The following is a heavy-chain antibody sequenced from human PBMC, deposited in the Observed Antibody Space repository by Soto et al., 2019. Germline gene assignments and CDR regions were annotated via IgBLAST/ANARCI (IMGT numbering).Heavy chain of an antibody. D-gene: IGHD3-22*01. CDR3: ARVVRVITRTRYYGMDV. V-gene: IGHV7-4-1*01. CDR2: INTNTGNP. J-gene: IGHJ6*02. Sequence: ASVKVSCKASGYTFTSYAMNWVRQAPGQGLEWMGWINTNTGNPTYAQGFTGRFVFSLDTSVSTAYLQICSLKAEDTAVYYCARVVRVITRTRYYGMDVWGQGTKVTGSS. CDR1: GYTFTSYA.